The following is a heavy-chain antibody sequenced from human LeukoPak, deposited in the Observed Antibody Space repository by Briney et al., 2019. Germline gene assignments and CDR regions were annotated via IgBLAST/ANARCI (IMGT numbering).Heavy chain of an antibody. J-gene: IGHJ3*02. D-gene: IGHD3-22*01. V-gene: IGHV4-39*07. CDR1: GGSISSSSYY. CDR3: AREGYYDSSGYYLKTTGAFDI. Sequence: SETLSLTCTVSGGSISSSSYYWGWIRQPPGKGLEWIGSIYYSGSTYYNPSLKSRVTISVDTSKNQFSLKLSSVTAADTAVYYCAREGYYDSSGYYLKTTGAFDIWGQGTMVTVSS. CDR2: IYYSGST.